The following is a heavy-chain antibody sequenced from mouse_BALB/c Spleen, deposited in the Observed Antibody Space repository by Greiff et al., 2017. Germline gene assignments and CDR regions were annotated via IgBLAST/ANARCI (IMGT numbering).Heavy chain of an antibody. J-gene: IGHJ3*02. CDR3: ARDRPDL. CDR2: ISNIANGYTT. V-gene: IGHV7-3*02. CDR1: GFTFTDYY. Sequence: EVKLVESGGGLVQPGGSLRLSCATSGFTFTDYYMSWVRQPPGKALEWLGFISNIANGYTTEYSASVKGRFTISSDNSQSILDLQMHTLRAEDNATYYCARDRPDLWGQGTLVTVSA.